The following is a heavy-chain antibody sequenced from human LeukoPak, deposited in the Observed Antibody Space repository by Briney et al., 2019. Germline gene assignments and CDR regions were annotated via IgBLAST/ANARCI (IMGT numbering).Heavy chain of an antibody. Sequence: GGSLRLSCAASGFTFGTYSMNWVRQAPGKGLEWVSAISGSGGSTYYADSVKGRFTISRDNSKNTLYLQMNSLRAEDTAVYYCAKERQQLVRQPFDYWGQGTLVTVSS. CDR1: GFTFGTYS. D-gene: IGHD6-13*01. V-gene: IGHV3-23*01. CDR2: ISGSGGST. J-gene: IGHJ4*02. CDR3: AKERQQLVRQPFDY.